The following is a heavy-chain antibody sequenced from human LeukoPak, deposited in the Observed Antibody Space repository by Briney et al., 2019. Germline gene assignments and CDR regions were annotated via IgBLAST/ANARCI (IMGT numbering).Heavy chain of an antibody. CDR1: GGSFSGYY. D-gene: IGHD6-19*01. CDR2: INHSGST. J-gene: IGHJ4*02. CDR3: ARGSRQWLVRYFDY. Sequence: SETLSLTCAVYGGSFSGYYWSWIRQPPGKGLEWIGEINHSGSTNYNPSLKSRVTISVDTSKNRFSLKLSSVTAADTAVYYCARGSRQWLVRYFDYWGQGALVTVSS. V-gene: IGHV4-34*01.